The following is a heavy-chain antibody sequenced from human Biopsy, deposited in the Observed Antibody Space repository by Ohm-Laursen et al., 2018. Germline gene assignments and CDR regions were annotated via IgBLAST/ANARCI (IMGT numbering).Heavy chain of an antibody. J-gene: IGHJ5*02. CDR3: ARGDYFDSKGYFWFDP. CDR1: GVSISSGGSY. V-gene: IGHV4-31*01. Sequence: TQTLSLTCTVSGVSISSGGSYWSWLRQRPGKGLEWIGYIFNSANTYSNPSLKNLITISGDTSKNQFSLKLNSVTAADTAVYYCARGDYFDSKGYFWFDPWGQGTLVTVSS. D-gene: IGHD3-22*01. CDR2: IFNSANT.